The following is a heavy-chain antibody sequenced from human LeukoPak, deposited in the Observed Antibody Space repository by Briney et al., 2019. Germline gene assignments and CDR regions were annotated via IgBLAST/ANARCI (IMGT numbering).Heavy chain of an antibody. D-gene: IGHD1-26*01. J-gene: IGHJ4*02. Sequence: SGGSLRLSCAASGFTFSSYSMNWVRQAPGKGLEWVSSISSSSSYIYYADSVKGRFTISRDNAKNSLYLQMNSLRAEDTAVYYCARDRRWELLINYFDCWGQGTLVTVSS. V-gene: IGHV3-21*01. CDR1: GFTFSSYS. CDR3: ARDRRWELLINYFDC. CDR2: ISSSSSYI.